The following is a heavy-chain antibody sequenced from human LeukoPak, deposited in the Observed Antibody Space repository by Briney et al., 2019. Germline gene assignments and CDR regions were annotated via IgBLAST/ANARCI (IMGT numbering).Heavy chain of an antibody. CDR2: IYYSGST. CDR3: ARHGYSYGIFDP. J-gene: IGHJ5*02. CDR1: GESISGFY. D-gene: IGHD5-18*01. V-gene: IGHV4-59*01. Sequence: SETLSLTCTVSGESISGFYWTWIRQPPGKGLEWIGYIYYSGSTNCNPSLKSRVTISVDTSKNQFSLKLSSVTAADTAVYYCARHGYSYGIFDPWGQGTLVTVSS.